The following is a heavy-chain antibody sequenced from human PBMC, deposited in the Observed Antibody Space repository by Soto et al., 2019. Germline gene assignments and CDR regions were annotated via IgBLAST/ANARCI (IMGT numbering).Heavy chain of an antibody. CDR2: IYYSGST. J-gene: IGHJ3*02. CDR3: ARNYGDYDAFDS. V-gene: IGHV4-39*07. Sequence: SETLSLTCTVSGGSISSSSYYWGWIRQPPGKGLEWIGSIYYSGSTYYNPSLKSRVTISVDTSKNQFSLKLSSVTAADTAVYYCARNYGDYDAFDSWGPGTMVNVSS. CDR1: GGSISSSSYY. D-gene: IGHD4-17*01.